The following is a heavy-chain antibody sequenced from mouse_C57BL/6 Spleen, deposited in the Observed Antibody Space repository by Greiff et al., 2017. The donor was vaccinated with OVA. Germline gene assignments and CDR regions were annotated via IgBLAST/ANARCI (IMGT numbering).Heavy chain of an antibody. Sequence: QVQLKESGPGLVQPSQSLSITCTVSGFSLTSYGVHWVRQSPGKGLEWLGVIWSGGSTDYNAAFISRLSISKDNSKSQVFFKMNSLQADDTAIYYCARRDDGYYVEFAYWGQGTLVTVSA. J-gene: IGHJ3*01. D-gene: IGHD2-3*01. CDR2: IWSGGST. V-gene: IGHV2-2*01. CDR3: ARRDDGYYVEFAY. CDR1: GFSLTSYG.